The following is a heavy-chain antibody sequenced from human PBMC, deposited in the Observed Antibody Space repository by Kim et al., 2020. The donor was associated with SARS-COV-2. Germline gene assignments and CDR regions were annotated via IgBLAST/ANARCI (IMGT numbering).Heavy chain of an antibody. J-gene: IGHJ1*01. CDR1: GGSFSGYQ. Sequence: SETLSLTCAVYGGSFSGYQWSWIRQSPGKGLEWIGEISHSEYSNYNPSLRSRVDMSGDTSKNQFYLRLNSVTVADTAVYYCARRGAGAWALWGQGTLVT. V-gene: IGHV4-34*10. CDR2: ISHSEYS. CDR3: ARRGAGAWAL. D-gene: IGHD1-26*01.